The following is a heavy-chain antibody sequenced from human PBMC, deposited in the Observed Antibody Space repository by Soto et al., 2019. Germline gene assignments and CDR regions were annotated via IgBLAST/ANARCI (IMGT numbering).Heavy chain of an antibody. CDR1: GYTFTHYY. D-gene: IGHD2-15*01. CDR2: INPASGST. V-gene: IGHV1-46*01. CDR3: ARDLAAGDH. Sequence: QVQLVQSGAEVKKPGSSVKLSCRTSGYTFTHYYIHWVRQAPGQGLEWLAIINPASGSTNYAQDFQGRVTLTMDTSTTTVYMELSGLRADGTAIFYCARDLAAGDHWGQGTLVTVSS. J-gene: IGHJ4*02.